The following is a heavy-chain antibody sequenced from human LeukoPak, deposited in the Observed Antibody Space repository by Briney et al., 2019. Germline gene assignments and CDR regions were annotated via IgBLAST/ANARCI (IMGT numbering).Heavy chain of an antibody. J-gene: IGHJ5*02. CDR2: IYHTGST. CDR1: GYSISSGYY. CDR3: ARRGAADWFDP. Sequence: SETLSLTCTVSGYSISSGYYWAWLRQTPGKGLEWIGNIYHTGSTYYNPSLKSRVTISVDTSKNQFSLKLSSVTAADTAVYYCARRGAADWFDPWGQGTLVTVSS. D-gene: IGHD2-15*01. V-gene: IGHV4-38-2*02.